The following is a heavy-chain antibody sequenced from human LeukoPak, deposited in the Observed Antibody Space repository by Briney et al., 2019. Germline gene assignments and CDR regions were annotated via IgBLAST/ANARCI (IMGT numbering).Heavy chain of an antibody. J-gene: IGHJ4*02. Sequence: GGSLRLSCAASGFTFSSYGMHWVRQAPGKGLEWVAFIRYDGSNKYYADSVKGRFTISRDNSKNTLYLQMNSLRAEDTAVYYCAKDPRPYGGSTYYFDYWGQGTLVTVSS. CDR3: AKDPRPYGGSTYYFDY. D-gene: IGHD5-12*01. V-gene: IGHV3-30*02. CDR1: GFTFSSYG. CDR2: IRYDGSNK.